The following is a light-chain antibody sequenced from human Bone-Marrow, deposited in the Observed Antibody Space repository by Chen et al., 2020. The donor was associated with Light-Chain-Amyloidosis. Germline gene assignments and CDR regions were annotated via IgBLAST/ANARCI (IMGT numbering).Light chain of an antibody. Sequence: QSALTQPASVSGSPGQSITISCTGTSNDVGGYTYVSWYQQHPGKAPKLLIYDVSNRPSGVSNRFSGSKSGNTAPLTISGLQAEDEAHYYCTAYRSGSTPVMFGGGTKVTVL. J-gene: IGLJ3*02. CDR3: TAYRSGSTPVM. CDR1: SNDVGGYTY. CDR2: DVS. V-gene: IGLV2-14*03.